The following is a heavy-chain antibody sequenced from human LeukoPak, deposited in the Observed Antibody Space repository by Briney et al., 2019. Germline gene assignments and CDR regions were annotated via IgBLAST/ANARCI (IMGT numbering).Heavy chain of an antibody. D-gene: IGHD2-2*01. J-gene: IGHJ4*02. CDR2: ISSSSSYI. CDR3: ARARAGIYCSSTSCQYYFDY. V-gene: IGHV3-21*01. CDR1: GFTFSSYS. Sequence: GGSLRLSCAASGFTFSSYSMNWVRQAPGKGLEWVSSISSSSSYIYYVDSVKGRFTISRDNAKNSLYLQMNSLRAEDTAVYYCARARAGIYCSSTSCQYYFDYWGQGTLVTVSS.